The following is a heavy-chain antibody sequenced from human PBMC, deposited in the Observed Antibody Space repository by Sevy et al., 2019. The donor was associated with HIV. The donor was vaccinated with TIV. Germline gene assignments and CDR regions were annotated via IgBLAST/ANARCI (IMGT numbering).Heavy chain of an antibody. CDR3: ARAPDPVMEVDY. CDR1: GFTFSDYY. J-gene: IGHJ4*02. D-gene: IGHD5-18*01. V-gene: IGHV3-11*06. Sequence: GGSLRLSCAASGFTFSDYYMNWIRQAPGKGLEWISYISTSTTYTNYADSVKGRFTISRDNAKNSLYLQMNSLRAEDTAVYYCARAPDPVMEVDYWGQGTLVTVSS. CDR2: ISTSTTYT.